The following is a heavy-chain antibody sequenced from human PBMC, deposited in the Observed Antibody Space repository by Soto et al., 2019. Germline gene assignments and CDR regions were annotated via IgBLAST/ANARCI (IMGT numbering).Heavy chain of an antibody. V-gene: IGHV4-39*01. J-gene: IGHJ4*02. D-gene: IGHD4-17*01. CDR1: GGSVTNSSYY. Sequence: SETLSLTCTVSGGSVTNSSYYWGWIRQSPGKGLEWIGSVYYRGRSYSKSSVKSRVTISVDTSKNRFSLSLNSVTASDTAVYFCVGQRTTVPTQAYFDYWGPGXLVTVYS. CDR2: VYYRGRS. CDR3: VGQRTTVPTQAYFDY.